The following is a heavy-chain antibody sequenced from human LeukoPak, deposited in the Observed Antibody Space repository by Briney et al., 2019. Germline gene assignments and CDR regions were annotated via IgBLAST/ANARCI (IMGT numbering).Heavy chain of an antibody. Sequence: SETLSLTCAVYGGSFSGYYWSWIRQPPGKGREWIGEINHSGSTNYNPSLKSRVTISVDTSKNQFSLKLSSVTAADTAVYYCARDPAAAGKKGWYFDYWGQGTLVTVSS. CDR1: GGSFSGYY. CDR2: INHSGST. J-gene: IGHJ4*02. D-gene: IGHD6-13*01. V-gene: IGHV4-34*01. CDR3: ARDPAAAGKKGWYFDY.